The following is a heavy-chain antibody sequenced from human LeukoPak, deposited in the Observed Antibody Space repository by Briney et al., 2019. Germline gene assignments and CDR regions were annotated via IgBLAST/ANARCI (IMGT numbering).Heavy chain of an antibody. CDR3: ARLDSSGYPSWFDP. D-gene: IGHD3-22*01. CDR1: GYSFTSYW. Sequence: GESLKISCKGSGYSFTSYWIGWVRQMPGKGLEXXXIIYPGDSDTRYSPSFQGQVTISADKSISTAYLQWSSLKASDTAMYYSARLDSSGYPSWFDPWGQGTLVTVSS. J-gene: IGHJ5*02. CDR2: IYPGDSDT. V-gene: IGHV5-51*01.